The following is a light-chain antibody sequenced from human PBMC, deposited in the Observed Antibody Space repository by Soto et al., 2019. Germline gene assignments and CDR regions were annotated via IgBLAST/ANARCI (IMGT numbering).Light chain of an antibody. CDR2: GAS. V-gene: IGKV1-39*01. Sequence: DIQMTQSPSSLSASVGDRVTITCRASQSISNYLNWYQQKPGRAPNLLIYGASSLQSGVPSRFSGSGSGTDFTLTISSLQPEDSATYYCQQVDRSPLTFGGGTKVDIK. CDR3: QQVDRSPLT. J-gene: IGKJ4*01. CDR1: QSISNY.